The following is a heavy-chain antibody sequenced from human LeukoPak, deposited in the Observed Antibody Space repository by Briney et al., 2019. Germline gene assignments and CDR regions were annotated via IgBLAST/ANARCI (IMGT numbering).Heavy chain of an antibody. CDR3: ATRQRSYQNRGAFDI. Sequence: ASVKVSCKASGYTFTGYYMHWVRQAPGQGLEWMGWVNPNSGGTNYAQKFQGRVTMTEDTSTDTAYMELSSLRSEDTAVYYCATRQRSYQNRGAFDIWGQGTMVTVSS. V-gene: IGHV1-2*02. CDR1: GYTFTGYY. D-gene: IGHD1-26*01. CDR2: VNPNSGGT. J-gene: IGHJ3*02.